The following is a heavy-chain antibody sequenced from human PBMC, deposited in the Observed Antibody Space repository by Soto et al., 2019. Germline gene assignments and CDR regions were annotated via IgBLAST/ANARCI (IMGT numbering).Heavy chain of an antibody. Sequence: EVQLLESGGGLVQPGGSLRLSCAASGFTFNNYAMTWVRQVPGKGLEWVSAISGGGDTTSYADSVKGRFTVSRDGSKNTLYLQMSSLIAEDTALYYCAKGRGGSGSLTPRVDFWGQGTLVTVSS. D-gene: IGHD3-10*01. CDR1: GFTFNNYA. CDR2: ISGGGDTT. V-gene: IGHV3-23*01. CDR3: AKGRGGSGSLTPRVDF. J-gene: IGHJ4*02.